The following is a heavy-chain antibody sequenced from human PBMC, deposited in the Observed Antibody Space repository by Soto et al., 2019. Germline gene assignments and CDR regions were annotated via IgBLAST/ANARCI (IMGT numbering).Heavy chain of an antibody. Sequence: SETLSLTCTVSGGSISTDHYHWTWIRQAPGKGLEWIGYIHYSGSIQFNPSLQSRVSISVDTSKNQFPLKLSSVTAADTAVYYCARWVRIAAAGFDYWGQGTLVTVSS. V-gene: IGHV4-30-4*01. J-gene: IGHJ4*02. CDR3: ARWVRIAAAGFDY. D-gene: IGHD6-13*01. CDR2: IHYSGSI. CDR1: GGSISTDHYH.